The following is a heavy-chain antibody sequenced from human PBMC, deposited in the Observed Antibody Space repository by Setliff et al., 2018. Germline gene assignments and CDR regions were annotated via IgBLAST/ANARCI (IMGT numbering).Heavy chain of an antibody. Sequence: VASVKVSCKASGYTFTTYAMNWVRQAPGQGLEWMGIINPSGGSTSYAQKFQGRVTMTRDTSTGTVYMELSSLRSEDTAVYYCAREQLVDRGFDYWGQGTLVTVSS. CDR2: INPSGGST. V-gene: IGHV1-46*01. J-gene: IGHJ4*02. CDR3: AREQLVDRGFDY. D-gene: IGHD6-6*01. CDR1: GYTFTTYA.